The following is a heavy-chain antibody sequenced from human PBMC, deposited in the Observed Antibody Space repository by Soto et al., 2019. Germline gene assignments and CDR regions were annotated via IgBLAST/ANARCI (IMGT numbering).Heavy chain of an antibody. D-gene: IGHD1-7*01. CDR3: ARVNYADHYHGMDV. CDR1: GGSITYSY. CDR2: ISYTGSA. V-gene: IGHV4-59*01. Sequence: SETLSLTCTVSGGSITYSYWTWLRQPPGKGLEWTGYISYTGSANYNASLKSRLTISVDTSKNQSSLKLSSVNAADTALYYCARVNYADHYHGMDVWGQGTKVTVSS. J-gene: IGHJ6*02.